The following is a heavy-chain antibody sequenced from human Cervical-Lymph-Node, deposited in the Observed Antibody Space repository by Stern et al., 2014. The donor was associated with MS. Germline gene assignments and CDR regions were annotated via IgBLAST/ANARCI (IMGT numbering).Heavy chain of an antibody. CDR2: ISYGGSIK. D-gene: IGHD3-9*01. Sequence: VQLVESGGGVVQPGRSLRLSCAASGFTFNSYGMHWVRQAPGKGLEWVAAISYGGSIKYYADSVKGRFTISRDNSKNTLYLQMNSLGVEDTAVYFCAKIYYDILTGYFDDWGQGTLVTVSS. CDR1: GFTFNSYG. CDR3: AKIYYDILTGYFDD. J-gene: IGHJ4*02. V-gene: IGHV3-30*18.